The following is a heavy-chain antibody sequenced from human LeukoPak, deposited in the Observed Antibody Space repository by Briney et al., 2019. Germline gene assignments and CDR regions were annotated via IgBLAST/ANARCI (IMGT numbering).Heavy chain of an antibody. J-gene: IGHJ4*02. V-gene: IGHV1-24*01. D-gene: IGHD3-22*01. CDR2: FDPEDGET. CDR1: GYTLTELS. Sequence: ASVKASCKVSGYTLTELSMHWVRQAPGKGLEWMGGFDPEDGETIYAQKFQGRVTMTEDTSTDAAYMELSSLRSEDTAVYYCATGSREYYPLDYWGQGTLVTVSS. CDR3: ATGSREYYPLDY.